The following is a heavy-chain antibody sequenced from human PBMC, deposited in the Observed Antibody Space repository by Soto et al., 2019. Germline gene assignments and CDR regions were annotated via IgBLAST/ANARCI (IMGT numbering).Heavy chain of an antibody. J-gene: IGHJ6*03. CDR3: ARLSRGAVFYYYYMDV. D-gene: IGHD4-17*01. CDR2: IYYSGST. CDR1: GGSISSYY. Sequence: PSETLSLTCTVSGGSISSYYWSWIRQPPGKGLEWIGYIYYSGSTNYNPSLKSRVTISVDTSKNQFSLKLSSVTAADTAVYYCARLSRGAVFYYYYMDVWGKGTTVTVS. V-gene: IGHV4-59*01.